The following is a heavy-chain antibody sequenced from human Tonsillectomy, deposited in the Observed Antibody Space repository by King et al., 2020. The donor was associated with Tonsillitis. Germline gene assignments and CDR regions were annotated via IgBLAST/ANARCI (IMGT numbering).Heavy chain of an antibody. CDR2: IGSRGDDT. J-gene: IGHJ3*02. Sequence: VQLVESGGGLVQPGGSLRLSCVASGITFSRYAVMWVRQAPGKGLEWVAAIGSRGDDTYYADAVEGRFTISRDNSKNTLYLHMSSLGADDTALYYCAKDPNGGYVGAYEIWGQGTMVSVSS. V-gene: IGHV3-23*04. CDR3: AKDPNGGYVGAYEI. D-gene: IGHD5-12*01. CDR1: GITFSRYA.